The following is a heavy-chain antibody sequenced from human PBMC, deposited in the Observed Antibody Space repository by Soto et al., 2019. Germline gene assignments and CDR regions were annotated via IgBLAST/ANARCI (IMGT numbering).Heavy chain of an antibody. CDR2: INPSGGST. Sequence: GASVKVSCKASGYTFTSYYMHWVRQAPGQGLEWMGIINPSGGSTSYAQKFQGRVTMTRDTSTSTVYMELSSLRSEDTAVYYCARVHSDSDSSSWYFDYWGQGTLVTVSS. V-gene: IGHV1-46*01. D-gene: IGHD6-13*01. CDR3: ARVHSDSDSSSWYFDY. J-gene: IGHJ4*02. CDR1: GYTFTSYY.